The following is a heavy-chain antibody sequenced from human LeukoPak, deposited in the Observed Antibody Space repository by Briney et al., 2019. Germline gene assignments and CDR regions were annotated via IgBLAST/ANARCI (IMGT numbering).Heavy chain of an antibody. CDR1: GDSISSYY. Sequence: SETLSLTCTVSGDSISSYYWSCIRQPAGKGLEWIGRIYAGGSTNYNPSLKSRVTMSLDTSKNQFFLNLSSVTAADTAVYYGAGKALPGSWSDPWGQGTLVTVSS. CDR2: IYAGGST. CDR3: AGKALPGSWSDP. J-gene: IGHJ5*02. V-gene: IGHV4-4*07.